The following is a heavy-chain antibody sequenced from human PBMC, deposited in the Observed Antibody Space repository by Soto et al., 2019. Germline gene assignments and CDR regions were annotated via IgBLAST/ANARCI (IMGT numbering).Heavy chain of an antibody. D-gene: IGHD3-16*01. J-gene: IGHJ4*02. CDR1: GFTFSNAW. V-gene: IGHV3-15*01. Sequence: EVQLVESGGGLVKPGGSLRLSCAASGFTFSNAWMSWVRQAPGKGLEWVGRIKSKTDGGTTDYAAPVKGRFTISRDDSKNTLNLQMTSLKTEDKAVYYWTPVGDYVGGSAGHIGGGDFDYWGQGTLVTVSS. CDR3: TPVGDYVGGSAGHIGGGDFDY. CDR2: IKSKTDGGTT.